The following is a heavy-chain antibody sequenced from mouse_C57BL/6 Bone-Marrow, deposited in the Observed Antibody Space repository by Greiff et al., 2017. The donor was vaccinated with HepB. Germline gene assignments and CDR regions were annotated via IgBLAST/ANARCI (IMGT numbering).Heavy chain of an antibody. V-gene: IGHV5-4*01. CDR2: ISDGGSYT. CDR3: ARDRNYPFYFDY. D-gene: IGHD1-1*01. Sequence: EVKLMESGGGLVKPGGSLKLSCAASGFTFSSYAMSWVRQTPEKRLEWVATISDGGSYTYYPDNVKGRFTISRDNAKNNLYLQMSHLKSEDTAMYYCARDRNYPFYFDYWGQGTTLTVSS. CDR1: GFTFSSYA. J-gene: IGHJ2*01.